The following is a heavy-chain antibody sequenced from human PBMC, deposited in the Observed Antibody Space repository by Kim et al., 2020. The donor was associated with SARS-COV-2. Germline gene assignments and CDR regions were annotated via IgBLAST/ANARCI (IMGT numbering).Heavy chain of an antibody. Sequence: SVKVSCKASGGTFSSYAISWVRQAPGQGLEWMGGIIPIFGTANYAQKFQGRVTITADESTSTAYMELSSLRSEDTAVYYCARDLGALRSRRGYSGYDSYYYYGMDVWGQGTTVTVSS. CDR3: ARDLGALRSRRGYSGYDSYYYYGMDV. CDR1: GGTFSSYA. D-gene: IGHD5-12*01. J-gene: IGHJ6*02. V-gene: IGHV1-69*13. CDR2: IIPIFGTA.